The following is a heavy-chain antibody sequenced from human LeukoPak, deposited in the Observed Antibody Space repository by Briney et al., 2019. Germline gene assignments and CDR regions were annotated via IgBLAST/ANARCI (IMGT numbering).Heavy chain of an antibody. CDR3: ARGRKGGSAL. CDR2: IYTSGST. CDR1: GDSISNYY. J-gene: IGHJ4*02. V-gene: IGHV4-4*07. Sequence: SETLSLTCTVSGDSISNYYWSWIRQPAGKGLEWIGRIYTSGSTNYNPSLKSRVTMSVDRANNQFSLKLSSVTAADTAFYYCARGRKGGSALWGQGTLVTVSS. D-gene: IGHD3-10*01.